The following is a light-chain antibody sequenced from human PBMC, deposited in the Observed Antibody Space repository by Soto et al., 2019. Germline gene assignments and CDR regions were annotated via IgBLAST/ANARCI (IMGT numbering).Light chain of an antibody. J-gene: IGKJ5*01. CDR3: QQSLSMPIT. CDR2: SAS. V-gene: IGKV1-39*01. CDR1: QSINNY. Sequence: DIQMTQSPASLSASVGDRVTITCRASQSINNYLSWYQQKPGQAPKLLIRSASTLERGVPSRFSGRGSRTEFTLTIASLQADDFASYYCQQSLSMPITFGHGTRLEI.